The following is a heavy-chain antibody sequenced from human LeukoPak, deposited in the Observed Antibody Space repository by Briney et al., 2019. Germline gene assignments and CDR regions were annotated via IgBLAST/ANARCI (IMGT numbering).Heavy chain of an antibody. Sequence: PGGSLRLSCAASGFTFSSDGMHWVRQALGKGLEWVAVISYDGSHKYYADFVKGRFTISRDNSKNTLYLQMNSLRAEDTAVYYCAREYRNDYWGQGTLVTVSS. J-gene: IGHJ4*02. CDR2: ISYDGSHK. CDR3: AREYRNDY. V-gene: IGHV3-30*03. CDR1: GFTFSSDG. D-gene: IGHD2-2*02.